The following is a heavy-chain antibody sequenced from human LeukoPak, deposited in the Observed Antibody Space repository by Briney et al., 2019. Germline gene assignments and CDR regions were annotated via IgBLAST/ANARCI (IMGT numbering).Heavy chain of an antibody. D-gene: IGHD3-10*01. CDR2: IYTSGST. J-gene: IGHJ5*02. CDR1: GGSISYFY. CDR3: ARDQDYYGSGSYP. V-gene: IGHV4-4*07. Sequence: PSETLSLTCTVSGGSISYFYWSWIRQPAGKGLEWIGRIYTSGSTNYNPFLKSRVTMSVDTSKNQFSLKLSSVTAADTAVYYCARDQDYYGSGSYPWGQGTLVTVSS.